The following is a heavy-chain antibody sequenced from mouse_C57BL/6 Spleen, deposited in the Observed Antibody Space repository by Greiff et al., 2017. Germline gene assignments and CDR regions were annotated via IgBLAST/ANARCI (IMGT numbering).Heavy chain of an antibody. CDR3: ATGYYADY. CDR1: GFTFSSYA. Sequence: DVHLVESGGGLVKPGGSLKLSCAASGFTFSSYAMSWVRQTPEKRLEWVATISDGGSYTYYPDNVKGRFTISRDNAKNNLYLQMSHLKSEDTAMYYCATGYYADYWGQGTTLTVSS. V-gene: IGHV5-4*01. J-gene: IGHJ2*01. CDR2: ISDGGSYT. D-gene: IGHD1-1*01.